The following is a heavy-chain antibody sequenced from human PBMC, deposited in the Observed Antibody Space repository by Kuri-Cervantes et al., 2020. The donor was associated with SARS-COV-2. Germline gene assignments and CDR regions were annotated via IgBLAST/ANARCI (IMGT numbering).Heavy chain of an antibody. CDR2: INYSGST. CDR3: ARHGSSSSGWNFNWFDP. J-gene: IGHJ5*02. Sequence: SETLSLTCAVYGVSFSGYYWSWIRQPPGKGLEWIEEINYSGSTNYNPSLKSRVTISVDTSKNQFSLKLSSVTAADTAVYYCARHGSSSSGWNFNWFDPWGQGTLVTVSS. D-gene: IGHD6-19*01. CDR1: GVSFSGYY. V-gene: IGHV4-34*01.